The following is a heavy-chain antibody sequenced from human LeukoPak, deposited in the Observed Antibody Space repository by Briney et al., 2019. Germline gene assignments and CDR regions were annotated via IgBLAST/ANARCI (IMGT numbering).Heavy chain of an antibody. CDR1: GFAFDDYA. Sequence: GGSLRLSCAASGFAFDDYAMHWVRQAPGKGLGWVSGISWNSGSIGYADSVKGRFTISRDNAKNSLYLQMNSLRAEDTALDYCAKDLGDYWGQGTLVTVSS. J-gene: IGHJ4*02. V-gene: IGHV3-9*01. CDR3: AKDLGDY. CDR2: ISWNSGSI.